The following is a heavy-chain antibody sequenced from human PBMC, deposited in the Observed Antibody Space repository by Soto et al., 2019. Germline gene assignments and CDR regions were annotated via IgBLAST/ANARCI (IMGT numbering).Heavy chain of an antibody. V-gene: IGHV3-23*01. J-gene: IGHJ4*01. D-gene: IGHD4-17*01. Sequence: GGSLRLSCAGSGFAFRDFAMIWVRQAPGKGLEWVSAITGSGSSTYSADSVKGRFSISRDNSKNTMYLQMNSLRAEDTAVYYFARAPTATSTFDFWGQGTLVSV. CDR1: GFAFRDFA. CDR2: ITGSGSST. CDR3: ARAPTATSTFDF.